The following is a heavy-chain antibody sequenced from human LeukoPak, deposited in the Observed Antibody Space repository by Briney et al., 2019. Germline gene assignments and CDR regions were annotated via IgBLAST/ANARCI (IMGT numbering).Heavy chain of an antibody. CDR3: ARESPWLVVVGAVFDY. CDR2: IYYSGST. Sequence: PSETLSLTCTVSGGSISSSSYYWGWIRQPPGKGLEWIGSIYYSGSTYYNPSLKSRVTISVDTSKNQFSLKLSSVTAADTAVYYCARESPWLVVVGAVFDYWGQGTLVTVSS. CDR1: GGSISSSSYY. J-gene: IGHJ4*02. D-gene: IGHD2-15*01. V-gene: IGHV4-39*07.